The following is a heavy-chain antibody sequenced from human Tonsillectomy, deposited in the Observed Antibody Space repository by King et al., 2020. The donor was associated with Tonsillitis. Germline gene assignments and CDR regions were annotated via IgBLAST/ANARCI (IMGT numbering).Heavy chain of an antibody. CDR1: GFTFGSYS. Sequence: VQLVESGGGLVKPGGSLRLSCAASGFTFGSYSMNWVRQAPGKGLEWVSSISSSGSYIYYADSVKGRFIISRDNAKNSLNLQMNSLRAEDTAVYYCARSGGGYFDHWGRGTLVTVSS. CDR2: ISSSGSYI. D-gene: IGHD3-10*01. CDR3: ARSGGGYFDH. V-gene: IGHV3-21*01. J-gene: IGHJ4*02.